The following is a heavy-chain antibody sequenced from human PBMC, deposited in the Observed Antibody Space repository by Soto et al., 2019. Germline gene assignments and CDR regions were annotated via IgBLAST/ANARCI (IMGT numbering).Heavy chain of an antibody. CDR2: TTTGGRT. V-gene: IGHV3-23*01. Sequence: EVQLLESGGGLVQPGGSLRLSCAASGFTFSSYAMSWVRQAPGKGLEWVSSTTTGGRTYYADSVKGRFTISRDNSMNTLYLQMNSLGADDTAVYYCAKGDPWINLWWAFDYWGQGTLVTASS. CDR3: AKGDPWINLWWAFDY. J-gene: IGHJ4*02. D-gene: IGHD5-18*01. CDR1: GFTFSSYA.